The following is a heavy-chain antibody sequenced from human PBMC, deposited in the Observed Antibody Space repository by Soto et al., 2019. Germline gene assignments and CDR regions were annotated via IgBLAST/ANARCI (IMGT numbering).Heavy chain of an antibody. CDR2: IIPIFNST. D-gene: IGHD2-2*02. J-gene: IGHJ4*02. CDR1: GSRFSNYV. V-gene: IGHV1-69*06. Sequence: QVQLVQSGAEVKTPGSSLKVSCTVSGSRFSNYVISWVRQAPGHGLAWLGRIIPIFNSTQYAQQFQGRVTITADKSTNTASLELSSLRSDDTAVYYCAREGRGKKAGYNGLVSLGYWGQGTLVTVSS. CDR3: AREGRGKKAGYNGLVSLGY.